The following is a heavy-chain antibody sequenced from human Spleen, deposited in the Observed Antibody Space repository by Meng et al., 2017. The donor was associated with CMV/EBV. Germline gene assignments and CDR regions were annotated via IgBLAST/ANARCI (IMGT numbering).Heavy chain of an antibody. CDR2: IYYSGST. CDR3: ARGCSSTSCYTAGMDV. CDR1: GFTFSDYY. D-gene: IGHD2-2*02. Sequence: GSLRLSCAASGFTFSDYYMNWVRQAPGKGLEWIGYIYYSGSTNYNPSLKSRVTISVDTSKNQFSLKLSSVTAADTAVYYCARGCSSTSCYTAGMDVWGQGTTVTVSS. J-gene: IGHJ6*02. V-gene: IGHV4-59*01.